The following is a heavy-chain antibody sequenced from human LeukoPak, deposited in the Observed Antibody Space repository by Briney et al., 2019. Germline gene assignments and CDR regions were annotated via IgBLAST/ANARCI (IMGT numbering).Heavy chain of an antibody. J-gene: IGHJ4*02. Sequence: SVKVSCKASGGTFSSHAISWVRQAPGQGLEWMGGIIPIFGTANYAQKFQGRVTITTDESTSTAYMELSSLRSEDTAVYYCARGGYYDSSAPFDYWGQGTLVTVSS. V-gene: IGHV1-69*05. D-gene: IGHD3-22*01. CDR2: IIPIFGTA. CDR1: GGTFSSHA. CDR3: ARGGYYDSSAPFDY.